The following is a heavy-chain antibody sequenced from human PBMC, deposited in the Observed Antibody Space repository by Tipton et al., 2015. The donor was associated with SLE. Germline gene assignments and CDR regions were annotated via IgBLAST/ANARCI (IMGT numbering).Heavy chain of an antibody. Sequence: TLSLTCTVSGDSVSSTRYSWGWIRQPPGKGLEWIGTLYDGGSTHDNPSLRSRVTISVDTSKNQFSLKMTSVTAADTAVYYCATQRSFLRGPCRTWGQGTLVTVSS. CDR3: ATQRSFLRGPCRT. J-gene: IGHJ5*02. D-gene: IGHD2/OR15-2a*01. CDR1: GDSVSSTRYS. CDR2: LYDGGST. V-gene: IGHV4-39*01.